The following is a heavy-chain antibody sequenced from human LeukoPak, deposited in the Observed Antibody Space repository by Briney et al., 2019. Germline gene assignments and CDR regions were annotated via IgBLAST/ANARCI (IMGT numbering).Heavy chain of an antibody. CDR3: ARDQGGVGY. D-gene: IGHD3-16*01. Sequence: GGSLRLSCAAFGFTFSNYWMNWVRQAPGKGLEWVAIIKLDGSVKYYVDSVKGRFSISRDNAKNSVYLQMNNLRAEDTAVYYCARDQGGVGYWGQGTLVTVSS. V-gene: IGHV3-7*01. CDR2: IKLDGSVK. J-gene: IGHJ4*02. CDR1: GFTFSNYW.